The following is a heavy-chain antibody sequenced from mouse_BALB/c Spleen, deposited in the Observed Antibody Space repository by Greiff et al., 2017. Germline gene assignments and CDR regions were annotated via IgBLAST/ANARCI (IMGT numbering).Heavy chain of an antibody. V-gene: IGHV5-9*03. CDR2: ISSGGGNT. CDR3: ARYDYDGGFDY. D-gene: IGHD2-4*01. Sequence: EVQVVESGGGLVKPGGSLKLSCAASGFTFSSYTMSWVRQTPEKRLEWVATISSGGGNTYYPDSVKGRFTISRDNAKNNLYLQMSSLRSEDTALYYCARYDYDGGFDYWGQGTTLTVSS. J-gene: IGHJ2*01. CDR1: GFTFSSYT.